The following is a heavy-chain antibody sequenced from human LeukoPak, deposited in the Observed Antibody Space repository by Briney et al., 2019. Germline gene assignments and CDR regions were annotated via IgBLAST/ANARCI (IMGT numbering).Heavy chain of an antibody. CDR1: GFTFDDYG. CDR2: INWNSGST. J-gene: IGHJ4*02. Sequence: GGSLRLSCAASGFTFDDYGMGWVPRAPGEGVEWVSGINWNSGSTGYADSAKGRFTISRENAKNSLYLQMNSLRAEDTALYYCARDSEGPWGQGTLVTVSS. CDR3: ARDSEGP. V-gene: IGHV3-20*04.